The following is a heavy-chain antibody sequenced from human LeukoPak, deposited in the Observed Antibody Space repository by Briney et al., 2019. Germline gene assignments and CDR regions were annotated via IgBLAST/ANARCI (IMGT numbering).Heavy chain of an antibody. J-gene: IGHJ4*02. D-gene: IGHD3-3*01. V-gene: IGHV1-8*01. CDR3: ARVLELNYDFWSGYWGYFDY. CDR2: MNPNSGNT. Sequence: ASVKVSRKASGYTFTSYDINWVRQATGQGLEWMGWMNPNSGNTGYAQKFQGRVTMTRDTSISTAYMELSRLRSDDTAVYYCARVLELNYDFWSGYWGYFDYWGQGTLVTVSS. CDR1: GYTFTSYD.